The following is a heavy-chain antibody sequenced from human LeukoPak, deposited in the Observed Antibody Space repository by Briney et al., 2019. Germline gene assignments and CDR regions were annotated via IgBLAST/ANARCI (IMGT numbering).Heavy chain of an antibody. CDR1: LYTFTTCL. J-gene: IGHJ4*02. Sequence: GASVKVSCKQSLYTFTTCLIQWVRQAPGQGLVWMGLINPSGGGTRYAQKFQGRVTMTRDTSTRTVYMELSSLRSEDTAVYYCASGYNTLSVCYRWGEGSQVTVSS. CDR2: INPSGGGT. V-gene: IGHV1-46*01. CDR3: ASGYNTLSVCYR. D-gene: IGHD5-24*01.